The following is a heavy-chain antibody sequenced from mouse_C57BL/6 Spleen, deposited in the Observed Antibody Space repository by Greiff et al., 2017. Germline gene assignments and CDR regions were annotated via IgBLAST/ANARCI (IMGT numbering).Heavy chain of an antibody. Sequence: EVQVVESGGGLVKPGGSLKLSCAASGFTFSSYAMSWVRQTPEKRLEWVATISDGGSYTYYPDNVKGRFTISRDNAKNNLYLQMSHLKSEDTAMYYCARGEGYGNFWYFDVWGTGTTVTVSS. D-gene: IGHD2-1*01. V-gene: IGHV5-4*01. CDR3: ARGEGYGNFWYFDV. J-gene: IGHJ1*03. CDR2: ISDGGSYT. CDR1: GFTFSSYA.